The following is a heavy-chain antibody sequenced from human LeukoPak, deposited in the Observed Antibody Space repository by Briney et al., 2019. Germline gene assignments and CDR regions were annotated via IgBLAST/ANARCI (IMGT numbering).Heavy chain of an antibody. D-gene: IGHD3-10*01. Sequence: ETLSLTCTVSGGSISSYYWSWIRQPAGKGLEWIGRIYTSGSTNYTPSLKSRVTMSVDTSKNQFSLKLSSVTAADTAVYYCARHLWFGELFQRSDWFDPWGQGTLVTVSS. CDR1: GGSISSYY. CDR3: ARHLWFGELFQRSDWFDP. J-gene: IGHJ5*02. V-gene: IGHV4-4*07. CDR2: IYTSGST.